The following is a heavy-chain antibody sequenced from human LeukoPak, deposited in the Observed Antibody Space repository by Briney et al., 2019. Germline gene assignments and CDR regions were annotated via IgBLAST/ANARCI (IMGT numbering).Heavy chain of an antibody. CDR1: EFAFSSYW. V-gene: IGHV3-74*01. CDR3: TKYTSSTYYRGLDR. J-gene: IGHJ4*01. CDR2: INSDGSAT. Sequence: GGSLRLSCAASEFAFSSYWMHWVRQAPGKGLVCISRINSDGSATSYAYSVKGRFTISRANDKNSFSLQMTSMRAENTAVYSCTKYTSSTYYRGLDRWGHGTLVTVSS. D-gene: IGHD2/OR15-2a*01.